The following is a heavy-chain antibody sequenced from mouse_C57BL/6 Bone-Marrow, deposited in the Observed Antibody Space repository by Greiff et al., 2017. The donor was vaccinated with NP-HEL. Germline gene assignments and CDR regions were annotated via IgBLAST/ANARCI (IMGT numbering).Heavy chain of an antibody. D-gene: IGHD1-1*01. Sequence: VHVKQSGPVLVKPGASVKMSCKASGYTFTDYYMNWVKQSHGKSLEWIGVINPYNGGTSYNQKFKGKATLTVDKSSSTAYMELNSLTSEDSAVYYCARFYGPWFAYWGQGTLVTVSA. CDR1: GYTFTDYY. CDR2: INPYNGGT. J-gene: IGHJ3*01. V-gene: IGHV1-19*01. CDR3: ARFYGPWFAY.